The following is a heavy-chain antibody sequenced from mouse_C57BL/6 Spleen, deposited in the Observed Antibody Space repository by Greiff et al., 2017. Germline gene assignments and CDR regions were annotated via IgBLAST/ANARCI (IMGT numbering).Heavy chain of an antibody. CDR3: TRGGDGHYKFAY. Sequence: VQLQQSGAELVRPGASVTLSCKASGYTFTDYEMHWVKQTPVHGLEWIGAIDPETGGTAYNQKFKGKAILTAEKSSSTAYMELRSLTSEDAAVYYCTRGGDGHYKFAYWGQGTLVTVSA. J-gene: IGHJ3*01. CDR2: IDPETGGT. D-gene: IGHD2-3*01. V-gene: IGHV1-15*01. CDR1: GYTFTDYE.